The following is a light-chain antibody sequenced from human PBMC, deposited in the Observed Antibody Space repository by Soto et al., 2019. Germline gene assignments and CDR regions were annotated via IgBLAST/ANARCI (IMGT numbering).Light chain of an antibody. J-gene: IGLJ1*01. Sequence: QAVVTQPPSVSGAPGQGVTISCTGSSSNIGAPYDVHWYQHLPGTAPKLLIYGGNNQPSGVPDRFSGSRSGTSASLAITGLQAEDEADYYCQSYDMSLNNHVFGTGTKLTVL. V-gene: IGLV1-40*01. CDR1: SSNIGAPYD. CDR3: QSYDMSLNNHV. CDR2: GGN.